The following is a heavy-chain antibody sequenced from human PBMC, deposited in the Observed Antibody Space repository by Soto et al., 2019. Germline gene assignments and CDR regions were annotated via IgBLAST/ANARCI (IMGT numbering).Heavy chain of an antibody. D-gene: IGHD5-12*01. Sequence: VGSLRLSCASSVFTFSSYSMNCVRHAPGKWLEWVSSISSSSSYIYYADSVKGRFTISRDNAKNSLYLQMNSLRAEDTAVYYCARSTYAYWGFDYWGQGTLVNVSS. J-gene: IGHJ4*02. CDR2: ISSSSSYI. CDR3: ARSTYAYWGFDY. CDR1: VFTFSSYS. V-gene: IGHV3-21*01.